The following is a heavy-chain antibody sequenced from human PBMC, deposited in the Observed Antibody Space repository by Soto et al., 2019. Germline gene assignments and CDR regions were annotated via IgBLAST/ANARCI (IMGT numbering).Heavy chain of an antibody. D-gene: IGHD3-3*01. CDR3: SAVGTICGVVYGMDV. CDR2: IKSKTDGGTT. Sequence: EVQLVESGGGLVKPGGSLRLSCAASGFTFSNAWMSWVRQAPGKGLEWVGRIKSKTDGGTTDYAAPVKGRFTIARDDSKNTLYLQMNSLKTEDTAVYYCSAVGTICGVVYGMDVWGQGTTVTVSS. J-gene: IGHJ6*02. V-gene: IGHV3-15*01. CDR1: GFTFSNAW.